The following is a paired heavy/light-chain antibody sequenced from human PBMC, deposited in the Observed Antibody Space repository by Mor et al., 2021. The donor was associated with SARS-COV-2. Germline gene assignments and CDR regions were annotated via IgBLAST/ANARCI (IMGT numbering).Light chain of an antibody. J-gene: IGKJ3*01. CDR3: QQLIT. Sequence: DIQLTQSPSFLSASVGDRVTITCRASQGISSDLVWYQQKPGKAPKLLIYAASTLQSGVPSRFSGSGSGTEFTLTISSLQPEDFATYYCQQLITFGPGTKVDIK. CDR2: AAS. V-gene: IGKV1-9*01. CDR1: QGISSD.
Heavy chain of an antibody. CDR1: GVTVSSNY. CDR3: ARDLQVYGMDV. D-gene: IGHD4-4*01. J-gene: IGHJ6*02. CDR2: IYSGGST. Sequence: EVQLVESGGGLIQPGGSLRLSCAASGVTVSSNYMSWVRQAPGKGLEWVSVIYSGGSTFFADSVKGRFTISRDNSKNTLYLQMNSLRAEDTAVYYCARDLQVYGMDVWGRGTTVTVSS. V-gene: IGHV3-53*01.